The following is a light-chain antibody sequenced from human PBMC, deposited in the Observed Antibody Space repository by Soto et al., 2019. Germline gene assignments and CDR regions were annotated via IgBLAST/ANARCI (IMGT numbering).Light chain of an antibody. V-gene: IGLV2-11*01. CDR2: DVS. CDR1: SSDVGAYNS. Sequence: QSVLTQPRSVSGSPGQSVTISCTGTSSDVGAYNSVSWYQQHPGEAPKLMISDVSKRPSGVPDRFSGSKSGNTASLTISGLQAEDEADYYCCSYAGSYFWVFGGGTQLTVL. J-gene: IGLJ3*02. CDR3: CSYAGSYFWV.